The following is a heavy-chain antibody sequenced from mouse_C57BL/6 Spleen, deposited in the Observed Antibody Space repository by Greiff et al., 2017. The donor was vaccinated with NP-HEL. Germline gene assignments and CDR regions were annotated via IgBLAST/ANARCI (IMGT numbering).Heavy chain of an antibody. D-gene: IGHD2-4*01. J-gene: IGHJ3*01. CDR2: IYPSDSET. CDR1: GYTFTSYW. CDR3: VIYYDYDGFAY. V-gene: IGHV1-61*01. Sequence: QVQLQQSGAELVRPGSSVKLSCKASGYTFTSYWMDWVKQRPGQGLEWIGNIYPSDSETHYNQKFKDKATLTVDKSSSTAYMQLSSLTSEDSAVYYCVIYYDYDGFAYWGQGTLVTVSA.